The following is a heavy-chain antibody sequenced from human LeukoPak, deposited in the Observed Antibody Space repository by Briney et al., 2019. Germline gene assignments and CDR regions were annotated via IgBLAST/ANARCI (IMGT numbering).Heavy chain of an antibody. CDR1: GFTFSSYW. CDR2: IASDGSST. V-gene: IGHV3-74*01. J-gene: IGHJ4*02. Sequence: GGSLRLSCAASGFTFSSYWMNWVRQAPGKGLVWVSRIASDGSSTTYADSVKGRFTISRDNAKNSLYLQMNSLRAEDTAVYYCAREYSSGWYGGYFDYWGQGTLVTVSS. CDR3: AREYSSGWYGGYFDY. D-gene: IGHD6-19*01.